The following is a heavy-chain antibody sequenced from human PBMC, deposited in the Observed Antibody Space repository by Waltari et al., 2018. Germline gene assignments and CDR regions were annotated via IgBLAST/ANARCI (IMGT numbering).Heavy chain of an antibody. CDR3: ARVGELEPFDY. J-gene: IGHJ4*02. Sequence: EVQLVESGGGLVQPGGSLRLSCAASGFTSSSYEMNWVRQAPGKGLEWVSYISSSGSTIYYADSVKGRFTISRDNAKNSLYLQMNSLRAEDTAVYYCARVGELEPFDYWGQGTLVTVSS. CDR1: GFTSSSYE. D-gene: IGHD1-1*01. CDR2: ISSSGSTI. V-gene: IGHV3-48*03.